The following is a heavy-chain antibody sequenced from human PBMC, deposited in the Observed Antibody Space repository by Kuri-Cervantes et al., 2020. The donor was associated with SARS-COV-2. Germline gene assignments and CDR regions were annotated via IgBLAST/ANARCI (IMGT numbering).Heavy chain of an antibody. CDR1: GFTFSSYW. CDR2: INSYGSST. V-gene: IGHV3-74*01. D-gene: IGHD3-10*01. CDR3: ARDPPLYGSGSHNWFDP. Sequence: GESLKISCAASGFTFSSYWMHWVRQVPGKGLVWVSRINSYGSSTSYADSVKGRFTISRDNAKNTLYLQMDSLRAEDTAVYYCARDPPLYGSGSHNWFDPWGQGSLVTVSS. J-gene: IGHJ5*02.